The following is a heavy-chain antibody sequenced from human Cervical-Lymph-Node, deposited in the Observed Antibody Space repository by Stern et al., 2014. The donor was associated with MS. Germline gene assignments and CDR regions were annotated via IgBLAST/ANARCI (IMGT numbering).Heavy chain of an antibody. J-gene: IGHJ4*02. CDR3: ARHDSVPRPSQLYSARDRGPGYFDY. Sequence: QLVESGPGLVKPSETLSLTCTVSGGSISSSPYYWAWIRQPPGKGLEWIGNIYYSGFTYYSPSLKSRVTISVATSKTQFSLKLSSVTAADTAVYYCARHDSVPRPSQLYSARDRGPGYFDYWGQGTLVTVSS. CDR1: GGSISSSPYY. V-gene: IGHV4-39*01. CDR2: IYYSGFT. D-gene: IGHD1-26*01.